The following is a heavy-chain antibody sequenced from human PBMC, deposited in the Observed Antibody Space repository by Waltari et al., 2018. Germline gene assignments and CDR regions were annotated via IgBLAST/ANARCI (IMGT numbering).Heavy chain of an antibody. V-gene: IGHV3-30*18. D-gene: IGHD2-15*01. CDR3: SKGAVEGYSWWWYLFDF. CDR2: ISFDGREK. J-gene: IGHJ4*02. Sequence: QVQLVESGGGVVQPGGSLRLSCEASGVTLSKYAIHWVRQVPGKGVEWVAVISFDGREKHYGDSVKGRFTTSRDNSKNIVYLQLNSLRPEDTGIYYCSKGAVEGYSWWWYLFDFWGQGTLVNVSS. CDR1: GVTLSKYA.